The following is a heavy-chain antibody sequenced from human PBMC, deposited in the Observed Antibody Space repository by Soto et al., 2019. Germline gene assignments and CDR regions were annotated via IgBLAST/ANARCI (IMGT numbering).Heavy chain of an antibody. CDR3: ARVNEGVYYDSRGFFDY. Sequence: QVQLVQSGAEVKKPGASVKVSCKASGYNFSSYGITWVRQAPGQGLEWLGWISTYNGKTIYAQNLQDRVTMTIDASTSAAYLDLRSLRSDDTALYYCARVNEGVYYDSRGFFDYWGQGTLVTVSS. J-gene: IGHJ4*02. CDR1: GYNFSSYG. D-gene: IGHD3-22*01. V-gene: IGHV1-18*01. CDR2: ISTYNGKT.